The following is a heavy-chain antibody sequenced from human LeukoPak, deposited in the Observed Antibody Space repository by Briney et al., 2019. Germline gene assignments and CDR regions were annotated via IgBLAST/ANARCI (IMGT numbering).Heavy chain of an antibody. D-gene: IGHD6-19*01. CDR3: ACTIAVGY. Sequence: GGSLRLSCAASGFTFSGYWVTGGGLAPGKGLEWVANIKEDGSEKHYADSVKGRFTISRDNAKNSLYLQMDTLRFEDTAVYYCACTIAVGYWGQGTLVTVSS. CDR1: GFTFSGYW. J-gene: IGHJ4*02. V-gene: IGHV3-7*01. CDR2: IKEDGSEK.